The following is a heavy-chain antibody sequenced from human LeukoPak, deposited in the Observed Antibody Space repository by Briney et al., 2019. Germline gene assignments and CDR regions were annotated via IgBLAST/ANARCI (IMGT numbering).Heavy chain of an antibody. D-gene: IGHD3-9*01. CDR3: ARVGGYNILTGYYATTFDY. Sequence: SETLSLTCTVSGYSISSGYYWGWIRQPPGKGLEWIGSIYHSGSTYYNPSLKSRVTISVDTSKNQFSLKLSSVTAADTAVYYCARVGGYNILTGYYATTFDYWGQGTLVTVSS. J-gene: IGHJ4*02. CDR2: IYHSGST. V-gene: IGHV4-38-2*02. CDR1: GYSISSGYY.